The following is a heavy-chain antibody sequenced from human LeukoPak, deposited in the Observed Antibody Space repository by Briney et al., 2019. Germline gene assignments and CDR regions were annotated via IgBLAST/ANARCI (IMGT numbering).Heavy chain of an antibody. CDR2: IYHSGST. J-gene: IGHJ5*02. D-gene: IGHD2-8*01. CDR3: ARRIVLMVYARDNWFDP. V-gene: IGHV4-39*07. Sequence: SETLSLTCTVSGGSISSSSYYWGWIRQPPGKGLEWIGSIYHSGSTYYNPSLKSRVTISVDTSKNQFSLKLSSVAAADTAVYYCARRIVLMVYARDNWFDPWGQGTLVTVSS. CDR1: GGSISSSSYY.